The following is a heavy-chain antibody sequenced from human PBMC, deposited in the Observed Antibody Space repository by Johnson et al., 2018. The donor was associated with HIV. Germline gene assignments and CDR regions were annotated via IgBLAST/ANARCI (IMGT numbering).Heavy chain of an antibody. Sequence: VQLVESGGGLVQPGGSLRLSCAASGFTFSSYDMHWVRQATGKGLEWVSAIGTAGDTYYPGSVKGRFTISRENAKNSLYLQMNSLRAEDTAVYYCARASNSGYDQAFDIWGQGTMVTVSS. D-gene: IGHD5-12*01. CDR1: GFTFSSYD. J-gene: IGHJ3*02. CDR3: ARASNSGYDQAFDI. V-gene: IGHV3-13*01. CDR2: IGTAGDT.